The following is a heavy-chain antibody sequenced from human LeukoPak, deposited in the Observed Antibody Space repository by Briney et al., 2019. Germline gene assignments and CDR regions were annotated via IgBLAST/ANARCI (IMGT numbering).Heavy chain of an antibody. CDR1: GFTFSSYA. D-gene: IGHD3-10*01. V-gene: IGHV3-30*01. CDR2: ISYDGSNK. J-gene: IGHJ6*03. Sequence: GGSLRLSCAASGFTFSSYAMHWVRQAPGKGLEWVAVISYDGSNKYYADSVKGRFTISRDNSKNTLYLQMNSLRAEDTAVYYCARVSDAAYYYYYMDVWGKGTTVTVSS. CDR3: ARVSDAAYYYYYMDV.